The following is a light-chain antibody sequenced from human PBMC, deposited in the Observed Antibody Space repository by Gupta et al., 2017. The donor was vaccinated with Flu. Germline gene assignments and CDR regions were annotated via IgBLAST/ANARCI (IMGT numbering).Light chain of an antibody. Sequence: SITISCTGTSSDVGGYNYVSWYQHHPGKAPKLMSYDVINRPSGVSNRFAGSKSGNTASPTISGLQAEDDAYYYCSSYTSCNSLEFGGGTKLTVL. V-gene: IGLV2-14*03. CDR3: SSYTSCNSLE. CDR2: DVI. CDR1: SSDVGGYNY. J-gene: IGLJ3*02.